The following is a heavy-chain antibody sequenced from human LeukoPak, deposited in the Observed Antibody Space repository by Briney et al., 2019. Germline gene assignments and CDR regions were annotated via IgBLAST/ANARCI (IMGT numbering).Heavy chain of an antibody. D-gene: IGHD3-22*01. CDR1: GGTFSSYA. CDR2: IIPIFGTA. J-gene: IGHJ3*01. V-gene: IGHV1-69*05. Sequence: ASVKVSCKASGGTFSSYAISWVRQAPGQGLEWMGGIIPIFGTANYAQKFQGRVTMTTDSSTNTAYMDLRRLTSDDTAIYYCARDGVDYDRHDGFHVWGQGTMVTVSS. CDR3: ARDGVDYDRHDGFHV.